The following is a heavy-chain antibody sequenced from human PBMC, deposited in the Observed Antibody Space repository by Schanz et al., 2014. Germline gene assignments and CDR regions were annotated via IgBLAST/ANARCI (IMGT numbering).Heavy chain of an antibody. V-gene: IGHV7-4-1*02. CDR1: AYTFTGYY. Sequence: QVQLVQSGAEVKKPGSSVKVSCKASAYTFTGYYLHWVRQAPGQGLEWMGWINTNTGNPTYAQGFTGRFVFSLDTSVSTAYLEISSLKTEDSAAYYCTTETIAMAGTFSIWGQGTLVTVSS. J-gene: IGHJ4*02. CDR3: TTETIAMAGTFSI. CDR2: INTNTGNP. D-gene: IGHD6-19*01.